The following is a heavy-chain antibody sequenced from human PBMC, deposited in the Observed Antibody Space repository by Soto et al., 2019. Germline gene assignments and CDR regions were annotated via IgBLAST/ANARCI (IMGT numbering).Heavy chain of an antibody. CDR3: AKDRSNTLDGMDV. D-gene: IGHD6-13*01. J-gene: IGHJ6*02. Sequence: GWSRRLSCAASGFSFSTYGFHWVRQAPGKGLEWVALIWYDGSDKYYADSVKRRFTISXXXSXXTXXLXXNXXRAXDTAFYYCAKDRSNTLDGMDVWGQGTTVTVSS. CDR2: IWYDGSDK. CDR1: GFSFSTYG. V-gene: IGHV3-33*03.